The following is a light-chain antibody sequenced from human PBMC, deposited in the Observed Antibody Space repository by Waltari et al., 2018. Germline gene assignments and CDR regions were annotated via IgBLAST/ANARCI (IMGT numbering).Light chain of an antibody. CDR2: AAS. J-gene: IGKJ1*01. Sequence: DIVMTQSPLSLPVTPGEPASISCRSSQSLLHSNGYNYLDWYLQKPGQSPQLLIYAASSLQSGVPSRFSGSGSGTDFTLTISSLQPEDFATYYCQQSYSTLQTFGQGTKVEIK. CDR3: QQSYSTLQT. V-gene: IGKV2-28*01. CDR1: QSLLHSNGYNY.